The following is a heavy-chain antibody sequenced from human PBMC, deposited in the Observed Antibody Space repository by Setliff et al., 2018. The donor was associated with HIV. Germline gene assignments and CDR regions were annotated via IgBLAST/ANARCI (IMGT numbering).Heavy chain of an antibody. CDR3: ARSPLYSGYERYYFDY. V-gene: IGHV4-4*02. CDR1: GFNVNNKY. CDR2: IYHSGST. J-gene: IGHJ4*02. Sequence: PGGSLRLSCAVSGFNVNNKYMTWVRQPPGKGLEWIGEIYHSGSTNYNPSLKSRVTISLDRSKTQFSLKLSSVTAADTAVYYCARSPLYSGYERYYFDYWGQGTLVTVSS. D-gene: IGHD5-12*01.